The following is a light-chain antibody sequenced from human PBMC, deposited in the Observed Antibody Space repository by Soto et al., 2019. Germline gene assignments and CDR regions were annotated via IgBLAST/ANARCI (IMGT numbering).Light chain of an antibody. CDR3: QHYQVGQPIA. CDR1: QSVGTR. Sequence: IVLTQSPDTLSFSPWERATLSCRASQSVGTRLAWYQHKTGQAPSLLMSGASSRATGIPDRFSGSGSETDFTLTISRLEPEDFALYYCQHYQVGQPIAFGRGTRLEIK. CDR2: GAS. V-gene: IGKV3-20*01. J-gene: IGKJ5*01.